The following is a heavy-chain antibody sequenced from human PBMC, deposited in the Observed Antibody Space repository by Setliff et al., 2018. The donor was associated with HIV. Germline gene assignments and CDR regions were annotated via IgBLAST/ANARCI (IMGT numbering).Heavy chain of an antibody. CDR1: GYTLTSYG. J-gene: IGHJ3*02. D-gene: IGHD2-2*01. CDR3: ARDRGVYCRSTNCYSPVDAFDI. V-gene: IGHV1-18*01. Sequence: ASVKVSCKASGYTLTSYGISWVRQAPGQGLERMGWISAYNGNTNYAQKVQGRVTMTTDTSTSTAHMELRSLRSDDTAVYYCARDRGVYCRSTNCYSPVDAFDIWGQGTMVTVSS. CDR2: ISAYNGNT.